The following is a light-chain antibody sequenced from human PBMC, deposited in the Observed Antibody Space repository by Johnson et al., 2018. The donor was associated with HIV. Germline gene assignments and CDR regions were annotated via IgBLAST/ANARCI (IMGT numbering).Light chain of an antibody. CDR2: ENN. J-gene: IGLJ1*01. CDR1: SSNIGNNY. CDR3: ESWDSSLSTGSYV. V-gene: IGLV1-51*02. Sequence: QSVLTQPPSVSAAPGQKVTISCSGSSSNIGNNYVSWYQQLPGTAPQLLIYENNKRPSGIPDRFSGSKSGTSATLDITGLQTGDDGDYYCESWDSSLSTGSYVFGTGTKVTVL.